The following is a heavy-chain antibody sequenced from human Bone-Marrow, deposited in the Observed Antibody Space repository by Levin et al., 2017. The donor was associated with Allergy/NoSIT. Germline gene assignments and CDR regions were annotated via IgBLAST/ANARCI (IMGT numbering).Heavy chain of an antibody. J-gene: IGHJ2*01. Sequence: GGSLRLSCAASGFTFITYAMNWVRHAPGKGLEWVSGIGGNNGRTYYADSVKGRFTISRDNSKNTVYLQMNSLRAEDTALYYCAKGSRGAGYWDLDLWGRGTLVTVST. CDR1: GFTFITYA. CDR2: IGGNNGRT. D-gene: IGHD1-26*01. CDR3: AKGSRGAGYWDLDL. V-gene: IGHV3-23*01.